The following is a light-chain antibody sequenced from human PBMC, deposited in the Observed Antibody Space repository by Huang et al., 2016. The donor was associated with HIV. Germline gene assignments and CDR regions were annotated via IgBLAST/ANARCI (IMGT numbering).Light chain of an antibody. Sequence: EIVMTQSPATLSVSPGERATLSCRASQSVSRNLAWYQQKPGQAPRRLIYGASTRATGIPARCSGSGSGTEFTLTISSLQSEDFAVYYCQQYNNWPGYTFGRGTKLEIK. CDR3: QQYNNWPGYT. CDR1: QSVSRN. J-gene: IGKJ2*01. V-gene: IGKV3-15*01. CDR2: GAS.